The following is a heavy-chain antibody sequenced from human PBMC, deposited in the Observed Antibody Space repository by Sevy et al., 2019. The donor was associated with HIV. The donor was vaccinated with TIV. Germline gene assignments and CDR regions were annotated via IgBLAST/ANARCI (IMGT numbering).Heavy chain of an antibody. CDR1: GYTFTSHG. J-gene: IGHJ6*02. D-gene: IGHD3-16*01. Sequence: ASVKVSCKASGYTFTSHGINWVRQAPGQGLEWMGWISSYNGNTNYAHKVQGRVTMTTDTSTSTGYMELRSLRSDDTAVYYYARDRGRSNYNYYGLDVWGQGTTVTVSS. V-gene: IGHV1-18*01. CDR2: ISSYNGNT. CDR3: ARDRGRSNYNYYGLDV.